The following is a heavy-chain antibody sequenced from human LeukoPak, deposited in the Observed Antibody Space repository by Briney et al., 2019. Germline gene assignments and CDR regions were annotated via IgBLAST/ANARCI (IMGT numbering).Heavy chain of an antibody. V-gene: IGHV3-48*01. Sequence: GGSLRLSCAASGFTLSTYSMNWVRKAPGKGLEWVSYIRSSSSTIFYADSVKGRFTISRDNAMDSLYLQMNSLRAEDTATYYCARVQWFFAFDIWGQGTMVTVSS. CDR1: GFTLSTYS. CDR2: IRSSSSTI. J-gene: IGHJ3*02. CDR3: ARVQWFFAFDI. D-gene: IGHD3-22*01.